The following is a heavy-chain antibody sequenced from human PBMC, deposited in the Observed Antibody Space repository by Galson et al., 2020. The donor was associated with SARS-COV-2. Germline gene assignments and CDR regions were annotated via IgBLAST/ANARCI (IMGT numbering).Heavy chain of an antibody. CDR2: LYYGGNT. J-gene: IGHJ4*02. CDR1: GGSISTYY. D-gene: IGHD3-10*01. CDR3: ARLPVVRGVDS. V-gene: IGHV4-59*08. Sequence: ASETLSLPCTVSGGSISTYYWSWIPQPPGKGLEWIGYLYYGGNTNYNPSLQSRVTISVDTSKSQLSLKLKAVTAADTAVYYCARLPVVRGVDSWGQGILVTVTS.